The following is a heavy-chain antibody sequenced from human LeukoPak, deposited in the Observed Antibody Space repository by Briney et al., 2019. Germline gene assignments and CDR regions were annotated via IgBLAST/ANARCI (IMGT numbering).Heavy chain of an antibody. V-gene: IGHV1-2*02. J-gene: IGHJ4*02. CDR3: ARDPHCSSTSCYLQLDY. CDR2: INPNSGGT. CDR1: GYTFTGYY. D-gene: IGHD2-2*01. Sequence: ASVTVSCKASGYTFTGYYMRWVRQAPGQGLEWMGWINPNSGGTNYAQKFQGRVTMTRDTSISTAYMELSRLRSDDTAVYYCARDPHCSSTSCYLQLDYWGQGTLVTVSS.